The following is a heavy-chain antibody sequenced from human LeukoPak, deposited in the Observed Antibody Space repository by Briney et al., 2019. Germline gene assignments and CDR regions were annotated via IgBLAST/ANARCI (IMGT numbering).Heavy chain of an antibody. D-gene: IGHD6-6*01. Sequence: GGSLRLSCVASGVTLSNYAMSWSRQAPGKGLEWVASINSDGSEGYYADVVKGRFTISRDNAKNSLYLQINSLRAEDTAVYYCARSSYSSSSSVWGQGTMVTVSS. CDR3: ARSSYSSSSSV. CDR1: GVTLSNYA. J-gene: IGHJ3*01. V-gene: IGHV3-7*03. CDR2: INSDGSEG.